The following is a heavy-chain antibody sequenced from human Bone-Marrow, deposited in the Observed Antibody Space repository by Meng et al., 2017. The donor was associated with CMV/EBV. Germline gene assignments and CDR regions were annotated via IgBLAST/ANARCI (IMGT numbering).Heavy chain of an antibody. J-gene: IGHJ4*02. V-gene: IGHV3-30*02. CDR3: ARNWNNDY. CDR2: IRFDGSNK. CDR1: RFTFSSYG. Sequence: GESLKISCAASRFTFSSYGMHWVRQAPGRGLEWVAFIRFDGSNKYYADSVKGRFTISRDNSKNTLYLQMNSLRAEDTAVYYCARNWNNDYWGQGTLVTVSS. D-gene: IGHD1/OR15-1a*01.